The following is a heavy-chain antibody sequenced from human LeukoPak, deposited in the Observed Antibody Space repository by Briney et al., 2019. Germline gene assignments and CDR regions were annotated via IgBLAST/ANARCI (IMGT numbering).Heavy chain of an antibody. D-gene: IGHD2-2*01. J-gene: IGHJ5*02. V-gene: IGHV3-23*01. CDR2: ISGSGGST. CDR1: GSIVSGDF. Sequence: GGSLRLSCAASGSIVSGDFMSWVRQAPGKGLEWVSAISGSGGSTYYADSVKGRFTISRDNSKNTLYLQMNSLRAEDTAVYYCAKDAAYCSSTSCYYAMGWFDPWGQGTLVTVSS. CDR3: AKDAAYCSSTSCYYAMGWFDP.